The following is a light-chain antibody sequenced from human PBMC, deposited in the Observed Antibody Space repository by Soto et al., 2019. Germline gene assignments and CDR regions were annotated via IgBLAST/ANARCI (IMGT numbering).Light chain of an antibody. CDR2: LGS. CDR1: QSLLHSNGYNY. V-gene: IGKV2-28*01. J-gene: IGKJ1*01. CDR3: MQALQTRWT. Sequence: DLVMTQSPLSLPVTPGEPASISCRSSQSLLHSNGYNYLDWYLQKPGQSPQLLIYLGSNRASGVPDRFSGSGSGTYFTLKISRVEAEDVGVYYCMQALQTRWTFGQGTKVEIK.